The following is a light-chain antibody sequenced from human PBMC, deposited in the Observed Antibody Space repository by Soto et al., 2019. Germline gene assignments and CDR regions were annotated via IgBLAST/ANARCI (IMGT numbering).Light chain of an antibody. V-gene: IGLV2-8*01. J-gene: IGLJ1*01. CDR2: EVN. CDR1: SSDVGNYNY. Sequence: QSALTQPPSASGSPGQSVTISCIGTSSDVGNYNYVSWYQHHPGKAPKLMIFEVNKRPSGVPARFSGSKSDNTASLTISGLKAEDEADYYCSSFAVTNNDVFGSGTKVTVL. CDR3: SSFAVTNNDV.